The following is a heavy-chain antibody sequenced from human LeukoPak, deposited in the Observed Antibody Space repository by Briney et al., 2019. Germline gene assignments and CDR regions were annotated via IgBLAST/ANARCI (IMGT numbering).Heavy chain of an antibody. Sequence: GASVKVSCKASGGTFSSYAISGVRQAPGQGLEWMGRIIPIFGTANYAQKFQGRVTITADKSTSTAYMELSSLRSEDTAVYYCARDRLKGAGGYAYYYYYYYMDVWGKGTTVAVSS. J-gene: IGHJ6*03. D-gene: IGHD5-18*01. CDR3: ARDRLKGAGGYAYYYYYYYMDV. CDR2: IIPIFGTA. CDR1: GGTFSSYA. V-gene: IGHV1-69*06.